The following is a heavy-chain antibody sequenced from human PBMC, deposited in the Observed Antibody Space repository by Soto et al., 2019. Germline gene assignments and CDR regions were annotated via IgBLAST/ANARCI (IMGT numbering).Heavy chain of an antibody. CDR3: ARVVVVAATPVDY. Sequence: GGSLRLSCAASGFTFSSYSMNWVRQAPGKRLEWVSSISSSSSYIYYADSVKGRFTISRDNAKNSLYLQMNSLRAEDTAVYYCARVVVVAATPVDYWGQGTLVTVSS. D-gene: IGHD2-15*01. CDR2: ISSSSSYI. CDR1: GFTFSSYS. J-gene: IGHJ4*02. V-gene: IGHV3-21*01.